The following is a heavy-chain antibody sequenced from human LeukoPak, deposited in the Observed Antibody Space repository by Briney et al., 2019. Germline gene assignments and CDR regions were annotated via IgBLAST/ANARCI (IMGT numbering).Heavy chain of an antibody. CDR3: TRDGSTVVDYYYGMDV. V-gene: IGHV3-49*03. Sequence: PGGSLRLSCTASGLTFGDYAMSWFRQAPGKGLEWVGFIRSKAYGGTTEYAASVKGRFTISRDDSKSIAYLQMNSLKTEDTAVYYCTRDGSTVVDYYYGMDVWGQGTTVTVSS. J-gene: IGHJ6*02. D-gene: IGHD4-23*01. CDR2: IRSKAYGGTT. CDR1: GLTFGDYA.